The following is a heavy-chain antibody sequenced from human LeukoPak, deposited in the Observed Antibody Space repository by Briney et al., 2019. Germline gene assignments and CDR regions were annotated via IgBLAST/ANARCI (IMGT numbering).Heavy chain of an antibody. J-gene: IGHJ4*02. V-gene: IGHV3-21*01. CDR2: ISSSSSYI. D-gene: IGHD5-18*01. Sequence: GGSLRLSCAASGFTFSSYSMNWARQAPGKGLEWVSSISSSSSYIYYADSVKGRFTISRDNAKNSLYLQMNSLRAEDTAVYYCAREDTAMVIPFDYWGQGTLVTVSS. CDR3: AREDTAMVIPFDY. CDR1: GFTFSSYS.